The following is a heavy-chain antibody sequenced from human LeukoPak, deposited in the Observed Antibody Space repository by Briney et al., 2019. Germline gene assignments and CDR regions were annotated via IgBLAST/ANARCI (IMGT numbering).Heavy chain of an antibody. Sequence: SETLSLTCTVSGGSISSYYWSWIRQPSGKGLEWIGYIYYSGSTNYNPSLKSRVTISVDTSKNQFSLKLSSVTAADTAVYYCASQFSSYGPFDYWGQGTLVTVSS. J-gene: IGHJ4*02. CDR2: IYYSGST. V-gene: IGHV4-59*01. CDR3: ASQFSSYGPFDY. CDR1: GGSISSYY. D-gene: IGHD5-18*01.